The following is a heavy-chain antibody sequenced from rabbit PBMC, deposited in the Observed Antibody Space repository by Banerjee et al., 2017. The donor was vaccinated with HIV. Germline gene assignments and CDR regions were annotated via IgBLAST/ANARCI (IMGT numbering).Heavy chain of an antibody. D-gene: IGHD7-1*01. CDR2: IYTGDGNT. CDR1: GFSFTTRYY. CDR3: ASDHAGYSNYVYALNL. V-gene: IGHV1S40*01. J-gene: IGHJ4*01. Sequence: QSLEESGGGLVQPEGSLTLTCTASGFSFTTRYYMCWVRQAPGKGLEWIGCIYTGDGNTIYASWAKGRFTISKTSSTTVTLQMTSLTAADTATYFCASDHAGYSNYVYALNLWGPGTLVTVS.